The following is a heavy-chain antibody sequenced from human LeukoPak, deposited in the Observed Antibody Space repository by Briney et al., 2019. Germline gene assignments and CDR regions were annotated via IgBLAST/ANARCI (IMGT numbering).Heavy chain of an antibody. D-gene: IGHD6-19*01. CDR2: IRSKAYGGTT. J-gene: IGHJ1*01. Sequence: GGSLRLSCTGSGFTFGDFALGWVRQSLGEGLEWVGFIRSKAYGGTTEYAASVKGRFTISRDDSKTIAYLQMNSLKTEDTAVYYCANSGYSSGWYSAEYFQHWGQGTLVTVSS. CDR1: GFTFGDFA. V-gene: IGHV3-49*04. CDR3: ANSGYSSGWYSAEYFQH.